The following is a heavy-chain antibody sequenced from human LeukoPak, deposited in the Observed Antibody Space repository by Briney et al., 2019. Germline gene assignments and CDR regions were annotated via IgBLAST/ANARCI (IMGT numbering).Heavy chain of an antibody. CDR3: AKAIQAYYYYMDV. D-gene: IGHD2-21*01. J-gene: IGHJ6*03. CDR2: ISSSGSTI. CDR1: GFTFSDYY. V-gene: IGHV3-11*01. Sequence: GGSLRLSCAASGFTFSDYYMSWIRQAPGKGLEWVSYISSSGSTIYYADSVKGRFTISRDNAKDSLYLQMNSLRAEDTAVYYCAKAIQAYYYYMDVWGKGTTVTVSS.